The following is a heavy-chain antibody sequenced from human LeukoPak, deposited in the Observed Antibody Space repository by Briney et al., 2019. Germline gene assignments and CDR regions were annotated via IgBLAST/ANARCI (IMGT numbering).Heavy chain of an antibody. Sequence: SQTLSLTCTVSGGSISSGSYYWSWIRQPAGRGLELIGRIYTSGSTNYNPSLKSRVTISVDTSKNQFSLKLSSVAAADTAVYYCAREEYDFWSGYQVYWGQGTLVTVSS. CDR3: AREEYDFWSGYQVY. V-gene: IGHV4-61*02. D-gene: IGHD3-3*01. J-gene: IGHJ4*02. CDR2: IYTSGST. CDR1: GGSISSGSYY.